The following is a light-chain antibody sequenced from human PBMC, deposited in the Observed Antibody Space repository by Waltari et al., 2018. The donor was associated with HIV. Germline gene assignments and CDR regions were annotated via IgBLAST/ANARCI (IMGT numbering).Light chain of an antibody. CDR3: QSTDSSGVYWV. CDR1: ALPKRK. CDR2: RDT. J-gene: IGLJ3*02. Sequence: VLTQPPSVSVSPGQTARVTCSGAALPKRKAYWYQQRPGQAPVLLIFRDTERPSGIPERFSSSSSGTTVTLTIRAVQAEDEADYYCQSTDSSGVYWVFGGGTTLTVL. V-gene: IGLV3-25*03.